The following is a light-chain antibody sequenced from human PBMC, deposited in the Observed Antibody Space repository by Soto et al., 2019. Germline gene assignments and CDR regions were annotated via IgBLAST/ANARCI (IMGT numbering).Light chain of an antibody. CDR3: QQDGSSPPFT. Sequence: EIVLTQSPGTLSSSPGERATLSCRASQSVSSSYLARYQQKPGQAPRLLIYGASSRATGIPDRFSGSGSGTDFTLTIRRLEPEDLAVYYCQQDGSSPPFTFGPGTKVDI. CDR2: GAS. J-gene: IGKJ3*01. CDR1: QSVSSSY. V-gene: IGKV3-20*01.